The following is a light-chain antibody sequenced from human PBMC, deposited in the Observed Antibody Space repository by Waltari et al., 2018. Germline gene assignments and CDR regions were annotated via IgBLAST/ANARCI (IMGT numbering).Light chain of an antibody. CDR1: SSDVGGYNY. CDR3: ASYTSTRTVV. CDR2: DVT. J-gene: IGLJ2*01. V-gene: IGLV2-14*03. Sequence: QSALTQPASVSGSPGQSITISCSGTSSDVGGYNYVSWYQQHPGNAPKLIIFDVTRWPSGVSNRFSGAKSGNTASLTIFGPQAEDEADYYCASYTSTRTVVFGGGTRVTVL.